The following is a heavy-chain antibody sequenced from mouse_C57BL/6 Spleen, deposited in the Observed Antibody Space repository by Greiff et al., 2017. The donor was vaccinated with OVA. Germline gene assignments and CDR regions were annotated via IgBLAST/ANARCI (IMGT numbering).Heavy chain of an antibody. D-gene: IGHD1-1*01. CDR2: ISSGGDYI. V-gene: IGHV5-9-1*02. CDR3: TRDRGSSPFDY. CDR1: GFTFSSYA. J-gene: IGHJ2*01. Sequence: EVNLVESGEGLVKPGGSLKLSCAASGFTFSSYAMSWVRQTPEKRLEWVAYISSGGDYIYYADTVKGRFTISRDNARNTLYLQMSSLKSEDTAMYYCTRDRGSSPFDYWGQGTTLTVSS.